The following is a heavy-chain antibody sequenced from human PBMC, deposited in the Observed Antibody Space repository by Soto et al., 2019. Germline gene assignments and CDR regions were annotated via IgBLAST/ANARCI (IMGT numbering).Heavy chain of an antibody. V-gene: IGHV3-23*01. CDR2: ISGSGGST. D-gene: IGHD3-22*01. CDR3: AKDRTPSDYDSSGYFRYFDY. J-gene: IGHJ4*02. CDR1: GFTFSSYA. Sequence: PGGSLRLSCAASGFTFSSYAMSWVRQAPGKGLEWVSAISGSGGSTYYADSVKGRFTISRDNSKNTLYLQMNSLRAEDTAVYYCAKDRTPSDYDSSGYFRYFDYWGQGTLVTVSS.